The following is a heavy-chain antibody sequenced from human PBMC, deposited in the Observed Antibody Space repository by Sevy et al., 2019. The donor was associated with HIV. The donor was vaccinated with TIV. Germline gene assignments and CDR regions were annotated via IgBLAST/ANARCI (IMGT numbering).Heavy chain of an antibody. CDR1: GFTFSSYW. Sequence: GGSLRLSCAASGFTFSSYWMSWVRQAPGKGLEWVADIKKDGSVKLYADAVKGRFTISRDNAENSVDLQMTSLRAEDTAVYFCARWRGAQSEFDYWGQGTRVTVSS. CDR3: ARWRGAQSEFDY. CDR2: IKKDGSVK. V-gene: IGHV3-7*01. D-gene: IGHD3-3*01. J-gene: IGHJ4*02.